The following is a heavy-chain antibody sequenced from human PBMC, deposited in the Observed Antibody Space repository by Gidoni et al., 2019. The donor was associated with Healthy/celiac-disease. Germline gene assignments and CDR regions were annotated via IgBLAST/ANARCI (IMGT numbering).Heavy chain of an antibody. Sequence: QEQLVVRGGGVVRLGRSMRRSWADSGFTFSRYDMHWVRQAPGKGLAWVAVISYDGSHKYSPDSVKGRFTISRDNSKNTLYLQMNSLRAEDPAVYYCAQELPRYFQHCGQGTLVTVSS. J-gene: IGHJ1*01. CDR1: GFTFSRYD. CDR3: AQELPRYFQH. V-gene: IGHV3-30-3*01. CDR2: ISYDGSHK. D-gene: IGHD1-7*01.